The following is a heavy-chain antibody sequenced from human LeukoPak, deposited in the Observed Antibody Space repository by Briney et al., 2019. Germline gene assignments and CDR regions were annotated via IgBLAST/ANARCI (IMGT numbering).Heavy chain of an antibody. CDR2: ISAYNGNT. Sequence: ASVKVSCKASGYTFTSYGISWVRQAPGQGLEWMGWISAYNGNTNYAQKLQGRVTMTTDTSTSTAYMELRSLRSDDTAVYYCARDVPSYYDFWSGYYTLNWFDPWGQGTLVTVSS. CDR3: ARDVPSYYDFWSGYYTLNWFDP. D-gene: IGHD3-3*01. CDR1: GYTFTSYG. J-gene: IGHJ5*02. V-gene: IGHV1-18*01.